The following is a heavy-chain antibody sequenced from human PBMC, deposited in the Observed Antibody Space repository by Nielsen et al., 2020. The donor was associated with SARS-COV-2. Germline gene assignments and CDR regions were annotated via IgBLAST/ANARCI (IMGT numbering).Heavy chain of an antibody. CDR1: GFTFSSYW. J-gene: IGHJ4*02. D-gene: IGHD2-2*01. CDR3: ARDPTADSTSCYWDY. V-gene: IGHV3-7*01. Sequence: GESLKISCAASGFTFSSYWMSWVRQAPGKGLEWVANIKQDGSEKYYVDSVKGRFTISRDNAKNSLYLQMNSLRAEDTAVYYCARDPTADSTSCYWDYWGQGTLVTVSS. CDR2: IKQDGSEK.